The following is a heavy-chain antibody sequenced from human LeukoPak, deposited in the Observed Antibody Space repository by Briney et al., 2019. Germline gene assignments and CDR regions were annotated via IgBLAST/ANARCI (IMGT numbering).Heavy chain of an antibody. J-gene: IGHJ6*03. CDR3: ARGRVQQKITKDIVVVPAAISGMASPMDV. D-gene: IGHD2-2*01. CDR1: GGTFSSYA. Sequence: ASVKVSCKASGGTFSSYAISWVRQAPGQGLEWMGGIIPIFGTANHAQKFQGRVTITADESTSTAYMELSSLRSEDTAVYYCARGRVQQKITKDIVVVPAAISGMASPMDVWGKGTTVTISS. V-gene: IGHV1-69*13. CDR2: IIPIFGTA.